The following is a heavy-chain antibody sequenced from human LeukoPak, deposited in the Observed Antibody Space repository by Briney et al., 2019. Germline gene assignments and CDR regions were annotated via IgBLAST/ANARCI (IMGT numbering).Heavy chain of an antibody. D-gene: IGHD5-24*01. Sequence: NPGGSLRLSCAASGFTFRGYSMNWVRQAPGKGLEWVSSITSSSSYIYYVDSVKGRFTISRDNAKNSLYLQMNSLRAEDTAMYYCARDREWAGYNRRGVDYWGQGALVTVSS. CDR2: ITSSSSYI. CDR1: GFTFRGYS. CDR3: ARDREWAGYNRRGVDY. V-gene: IGHV3-21*01. J-gene: IGHJ4*02.